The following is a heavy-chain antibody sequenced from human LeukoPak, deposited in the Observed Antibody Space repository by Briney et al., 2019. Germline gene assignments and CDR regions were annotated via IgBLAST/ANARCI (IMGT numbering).Heavy chain of an antibody. V-gene: IGHV3-48*01. D-gene: IGHD3-22*01. CDR3: ATDYYDSSGYYTGSY. CDR1: GFTFSSFH. J-gene: IGHJ4*02. Sequence: GGSLRLSCAASGFTFSSFHINWVRQAPGKGLEWLSYISRDSTTIYYADSVKGRFTISRDNAKNSLYLQMNSLRAEDTAVYHCATDYYDSSGYYTGSYWGQGTLVTVSS. CDR2: ISRDSTTI.